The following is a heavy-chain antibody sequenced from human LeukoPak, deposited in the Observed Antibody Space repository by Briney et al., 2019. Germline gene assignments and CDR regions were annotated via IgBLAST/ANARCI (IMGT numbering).Heavy chain of an antibody. Sequence: SETLSLTCTVSGGSISSHYWSWIRQPPGKGLEWIGYIYYSGSANYNPSLKSRVTISVDTSKNQFSLKLSSVTAADTAVYYCARESTYYYDSSGWAYYFDYWGQGTLVTVSS. V-gene: IGHV4-59*11. D-gene: IGHD3-22*01. CDR3: ARESTYYYDSSGWAYYFDY. J-gene: IGHJ4*02. CDR2: IYYSGSA. CDR1: GGSISSHY.